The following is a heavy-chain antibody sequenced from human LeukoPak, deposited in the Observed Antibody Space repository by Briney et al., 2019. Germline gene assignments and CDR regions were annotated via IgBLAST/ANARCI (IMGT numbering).Heavy chain of an antibody. CDR2: INHSGST. J-gene: IGHJ4*02. D-gene: IGHD3-22*01. V-gene: IGHV4-34*01. Sequence: SETLSLTCAVYGGSFSGYYWSWIRQPPGKGLEWIGEINHSGSTNYNPSLKSRVTISVDTSKNQFSLKLSSVTAADTAVYYCARRDSSGYYLAFDYWGQGTLVTVSS. CDR1: GGSFSGYY. CDR3: ARRDSSGYYLAFDY.